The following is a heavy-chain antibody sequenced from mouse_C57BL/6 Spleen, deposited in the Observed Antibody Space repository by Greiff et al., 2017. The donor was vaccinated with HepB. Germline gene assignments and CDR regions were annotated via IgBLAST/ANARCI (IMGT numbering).Heavy chain of an antibody. V-gene: IGHV5-4*01. Sequence: DVQLVESGGGLVKPGGSLKLSCAASGFTFSSYAMSWVRQTPEKRLEWVATISDGGSYTYYPDNVKGRFTISRDNAKNNLYLQMSHLKSEDTAMYYCSRGDGNYGYGGQGTTLTVSS. CDR2: ISDGGSYT. CDR1: GFTFSSYA. D-gene: IGHD2-1*01. CDR3: SRGDGNYGY. J-gene: IGHJ2*01.